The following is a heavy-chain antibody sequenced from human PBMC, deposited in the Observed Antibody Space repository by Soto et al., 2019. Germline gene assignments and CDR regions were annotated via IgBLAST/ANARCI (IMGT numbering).Heavy chain of an antibody. V-gene: IGHV4-39*01. CDR2: VEYGGST. J-gene: IGHJ5*02. Sequence: QLQESGPGLVKPSETLSLTCTVSGGSIISSNFYWGWIRQPPGKGLEWIGSVEYGGSTNDNPSLKSRVTLSADTSKNQSSLKLTSVTAADTAIYYCARHVRGAVTMNWFDPWGHGTLVTVSS. CDR3: ARHVRGAVTMNWFDP. CDR1: GGSIISSNFY. D-gene: IGHD3-10*02.